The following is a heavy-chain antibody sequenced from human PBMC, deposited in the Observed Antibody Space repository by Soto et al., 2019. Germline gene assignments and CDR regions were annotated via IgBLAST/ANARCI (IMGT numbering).Heavy chain of an antibody. CDR1: GGSISSGDYY. CDR2: IYYSGST. Sequence: SETLSLTCTVSGGSISSGDYYWSWIRQPPGKGLEWIGYIYYSGSTYYNPSLKSRVTISVDTSKNQFSLKLSSVTAADTDVYYFARGHMVRGAIIYYYYYYMDVWGKGTTVTVSS. D-gene: IGHD3-10*01. J-gene: IGHJ6*03. V-gene: IGHV4-30-4*01. CDR3: ARGHMVRGAIIYYYYYYMDV.